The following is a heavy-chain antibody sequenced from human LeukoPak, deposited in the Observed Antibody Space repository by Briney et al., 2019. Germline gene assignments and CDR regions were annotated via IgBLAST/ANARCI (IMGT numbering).Heavy chain of an antibody. CDR1: GFTFSSYE. J-gene: IGHJ4*02. Sequence: GGSLRLSCAASGFTFSSYEMNWVRQAPGKGLEWVSYISSSGSTIYYADSVKGRFTISRDNAKNSLYLQMNSLRVEDTAVYYCARELGNSGSYGWGQGTLVTVSS. D-gene: IGHD1-26*01. V-gene: IGHV3-48*03. CDR3: ARELGNSGSYG. CDR2: ISSSGSTI.